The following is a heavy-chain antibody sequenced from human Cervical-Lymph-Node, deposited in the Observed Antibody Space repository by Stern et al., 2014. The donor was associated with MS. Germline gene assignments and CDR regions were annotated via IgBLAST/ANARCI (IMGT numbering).Heavy chain of an antibody. CDR3: ATASRYDALDL. Sequence: QVQLVQSGAEVRKPGASVRVSCKVSGYSLSDLSMHWVRQAPGKGLEWLGGYDPEEGNTVYAQRFQGSVTMTEDTSTDTAFMELNSLRSDDTAVYHCATASRYDALDLWGQGTVVTVSS. CDR2: YDPEEGNT. CDR1: GYSLSDLS. J-gene: IGHJ3*01. V-gene: IGHV1-24*01.